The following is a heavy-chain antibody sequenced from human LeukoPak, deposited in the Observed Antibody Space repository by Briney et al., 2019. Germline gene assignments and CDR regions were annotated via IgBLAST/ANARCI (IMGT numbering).Heavy chain of an antibody. D-gene: IGHD6-19*01. V-gene: IGHV5-10-1*01. CDR3: ARQPPRGYNSAWFDS. J-gene: IGHJ5*01. Sequence: GESLKISCQDSGYRFPNLWLTWVRQLPGKGLEWMGRIDPSDSFINYNPSFQGHVTISADKSSNTAYLQWSSLKAPDTAVYYCARQPPRGYNSAWFDSWGQGTLVTVSS. CDR2: IDPSDSFI. CDR1: GYRFPNLW.